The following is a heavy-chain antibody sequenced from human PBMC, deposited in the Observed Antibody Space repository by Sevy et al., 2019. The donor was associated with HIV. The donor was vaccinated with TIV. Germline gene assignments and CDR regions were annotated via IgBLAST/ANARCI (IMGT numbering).Heavy chain of an antibody. CDR2: ISYDGSNK. J-gene: IGHJ4*02. CDR1: GFTFSSYA. Sequence: GGSLRLSCAASGFTFSSYAMHWVRQAPGKGLEWVAVISYDGSNKYYADSVKGRFTISRDNSKNTLYLQMNSLRAEDTAVYYCATGGTQTTGMGERIRLFDYWGQGTLVTVSS. CDR3: ATGGTQTTGMGERIRLFDY. D-gene: IGHD4-17*01. V-gene: IGHV3-30-3*01.